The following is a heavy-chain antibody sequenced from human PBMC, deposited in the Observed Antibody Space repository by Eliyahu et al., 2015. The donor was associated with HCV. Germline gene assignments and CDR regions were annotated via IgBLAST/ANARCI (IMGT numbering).Heavy chain of an antibody. J-gene: IGHJ3*02. CDR1: GFSLSTSGMC. V-gene: IGHV2-70*15. D-gene: IGHD3-22*01. CDR2: IDWDDDK. CDR3: ARIAPYYYDSSGYEIRGDAFDI. Sequence: QVTLRESGPALVKPTQTLTLTCTFSGFSLSTSGMCVSWIRQPPGKALEWLARIDWDDDKYYSTSLKTRLTISKDTSKNQVVLTMTNMDPVDTATYYCARIAPYYYDSSGYEIRGDAFDIWGQGTMVTVSS.